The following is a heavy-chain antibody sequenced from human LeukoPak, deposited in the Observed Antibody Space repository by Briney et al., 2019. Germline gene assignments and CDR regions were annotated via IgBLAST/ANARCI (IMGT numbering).Heavy chain of an antibody. D-gene: IGHD3-10*01. CDR1: GFTFSSYS. CDR3: ARDGDGSGSYLEA. J-gene: IGHJ4*02. Sequence: GGSLRLSCAASGFTFSSYSMNWVRQAPGKGLEWVSFISGSSSTIHYADSAKGRFTISRDNAKNSLYLQMDSLRDEDTAVYYCARDGDGSGSYLEARGQGTLVTVSS. V-gene: IGHV3-48*02. CDR2: ISGSSSTI.